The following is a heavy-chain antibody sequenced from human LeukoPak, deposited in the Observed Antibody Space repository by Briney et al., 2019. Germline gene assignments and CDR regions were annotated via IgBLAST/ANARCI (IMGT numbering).Heavy chain of an antibody. J-gene: IGHJ4*02. CDR1: GFTFTTYW. D-gene: IGHD6-19*01. CDR3: ARDHLAGWALEY. CDR2: ISLDGSDI. V-gene: IGHV3-7*01. Sequence: GGSLRLSCAASGFTFTTYWMYWVRQAPGKGLEWLASISLDGSDIYYDDSVKGRFTISRDNAKNSLFLQLSSLRAEDTAVYYCARDHLAGWALEYWGQGTLVTVSS.